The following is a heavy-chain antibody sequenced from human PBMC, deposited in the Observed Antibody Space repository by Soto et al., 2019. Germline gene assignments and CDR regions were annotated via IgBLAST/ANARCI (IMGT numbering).Heavy chain of an antibody. D-gene: IGHD2-21*02. Sequence: QITLKESGPTLVNPTQTLTLTCTLSGFSHTTSGVAVGWIRQPPGQALEWLGHIYWNDDKYYSTSLKSRLSLSKDTSKNQVVLTMTNVDPLDTGTYYCARLLTAALFSYDLWGRGTLVTVSS. CDR2: IYWNDDK. V-gene: IGHV2-5*01. J-gene: IGHJ5*02. CDR3: ARLLTAALFSYDL. CDR1: GFSHTTSGVA.